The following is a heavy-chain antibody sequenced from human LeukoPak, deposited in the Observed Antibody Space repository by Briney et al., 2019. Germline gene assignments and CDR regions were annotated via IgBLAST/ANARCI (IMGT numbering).Heavy chain of an antibody. Sequence: GGSLRLSCAASGIAVTGNYMSWVRQPPGKGLEWVSFISINTDTFYADSVRGRFTISRDSTKNTLFLQMNSLRDEDSAVYYCAIAQSWDELFDSWGQGTLVTVSS. V-gene: IGHV3-53*01. CDR1: GIAVTGNY. CDR2: ISINTDT. D-gene: IGHD1-1*01. J-gene: IGHJ4*02. CDR3: AIAQSWDELFDS.